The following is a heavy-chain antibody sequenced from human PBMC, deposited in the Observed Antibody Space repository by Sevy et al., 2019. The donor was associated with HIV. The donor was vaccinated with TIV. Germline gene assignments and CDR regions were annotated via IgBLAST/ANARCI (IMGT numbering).Heavy chain of an antibody. CDR3: ARDGGVVTAPGGHYFDY. CDR1: GYTFTSYV. Sequence: ASVKVSCKASGYTFTSYVISWVRQAPGQGLEWMGWISPYNGNTNYAQKLQGRVTMTTDTSTSTAYMELRSLRSDDTAVYYCARDGGVVTAPGGHYFDYWGQGTLVTVSS. J-gene: IGHJ4*02. CDR2: ISPYNGNT. V-gene: IGHV1-18*01. D-gene: IGHD2-21*02.